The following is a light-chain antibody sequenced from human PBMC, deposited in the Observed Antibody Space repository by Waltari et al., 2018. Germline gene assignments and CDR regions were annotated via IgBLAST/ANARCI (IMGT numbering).Light chain of an antibody. CDR3: CSYEDSTTLV. CDR1: SSDVGNYNF. CDR2: EDT. Sequence: QSALTQPASVSGSPGQSITISCTGTSSDVGNYNFVTWYQNHQGKAPRLMIYEDTKRHSAVSNRCSRFKSGNTASLPISRRKAEDDAEYYGCSYEDSTTLVFGGGTGLTVL. V-gene: IGLV2-23*01. J-gene: IGLJ2*01.